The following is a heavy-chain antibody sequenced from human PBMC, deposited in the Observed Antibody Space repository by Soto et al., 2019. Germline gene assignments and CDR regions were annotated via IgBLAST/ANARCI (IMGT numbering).Heavy chain of an antibody. Sequence: SGGSLRLSCSAPGFTFSSYLMSWVRQAPGKGLEWVANIKQDGSEKYYVDSVKGRFTISRDNAKNSLYLQMNSLRAEDTAVYYCARGFRVREYSGYGHWGQGTLVTVSS. CDR3: ARGFRVREYSGYGH. D-gene: IGHD5-12*01. CDR2: IKQDGSEK. V-gene: IGHV3-7*01. CDR1: GFTFSSYL. J-gene: IGHJ4*02.